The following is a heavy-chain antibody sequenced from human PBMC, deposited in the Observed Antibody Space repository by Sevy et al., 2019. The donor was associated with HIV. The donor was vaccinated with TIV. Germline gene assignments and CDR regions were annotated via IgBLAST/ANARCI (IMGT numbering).Heavy chain of an antibody. CDR3: VAANTWQDY. D-gene: IGHD2-15*01. V-gene: IGHV3-74*01. CDR1: GFTFSSSW. Sequence: GGSLRLSCAASGFTFSSSWMHWVRQAPGKGPVWVSGVNSDGSSTNYVDSVKGRFTMSRDRAKNTLYLQMNSLRAEDTAVDFCVAANTWQDYWGQGTLVTVSS. J-gene: IGHJ4*02. CDR2: VNSDGSST.